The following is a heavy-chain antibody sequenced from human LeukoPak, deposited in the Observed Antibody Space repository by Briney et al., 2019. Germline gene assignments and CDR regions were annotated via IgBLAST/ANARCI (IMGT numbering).Heavy chain of an antibody. D-gene: IGHD6-19*01. CDR2: INTDGIVT. V-gene: IGHV3-74*01. J-gene: IGHJ4*02. CDR3: ATKQWLAPPPDS. CDR1: GFTFSKYW. Sequence: GGSLRLSCAASGFTFSKYWMLWVRQAPGKGLENVSRINTDGIVTTYADSVKGRFTVSRDNADNTMFLQMNSVRDEDTAVYYCATKQWLAPPPDSWGQGTPVTVSS.